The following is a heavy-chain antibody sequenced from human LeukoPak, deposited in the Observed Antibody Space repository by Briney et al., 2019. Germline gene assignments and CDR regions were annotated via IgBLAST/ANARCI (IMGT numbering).Heavy chain of an antibody. J-gene: IGHJ4*02. Sequence: GGSLRLSCAPSGFTFSNYGMNWVRQAPGKGLEWVSSISSSSSYIYYADSVKGRFTISRDNSKNTLYLQMNSLRAEDTAVYYCAKDHPVAGTFDYWGQGTLVTVSS. CDR3: AKDHPVAGTFDY. CDR2: ISSSSSYI. D-gene: IGHD6-19*01. CDR1: GFTFSNYG. V-gene: IGHV3-21*04.